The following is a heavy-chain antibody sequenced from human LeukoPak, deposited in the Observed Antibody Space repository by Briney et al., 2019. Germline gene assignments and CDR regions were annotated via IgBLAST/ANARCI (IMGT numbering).Heavy chain of an antibody. V-gene: IGHV1-58*01. D-gene: IGHD4-11*01. Sequence: SVKVSCKASGFTFTSSAVQWVRQARGQRLEWIGWTVVGSGNTNYAQKFQERVTITRDMSTSTAYMELSSLRSEDTAVYYCAAVGSNPPAYYYYYYGMDVWGQGTTVTVSS. J-gene: IGHJ6*02. CDR3: AAVGSNPPAYYYYYYGMDV. CDR2: TVVGSGNT. CDR1: GFTFTSSA.